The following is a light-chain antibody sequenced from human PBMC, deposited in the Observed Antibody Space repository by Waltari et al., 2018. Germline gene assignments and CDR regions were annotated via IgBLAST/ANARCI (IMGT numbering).Light chain of an antibody. CDR1: SAPSTYA. Sequence: QLVLTQSPSASASLGASVTPTCTPRSAPSTYALAWHPHQRDKGPRYLMNVDNGGSYTKGDGISDRFSGSSSGTERYLTISSLQSDDEADYCCQTWVTGIRVIFGGGTKLTVL. V-gene: IGLV4-69*01. J-gene: IGLJ2*01. CDR3: QTWVTGIRVI. CDR2: VDNGGSY.